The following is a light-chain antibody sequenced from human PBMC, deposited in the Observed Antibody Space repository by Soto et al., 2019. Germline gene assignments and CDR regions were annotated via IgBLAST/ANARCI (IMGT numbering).Light chain of an antibody. Sequence: DIVMTQSPDSLAVSLGERGTINWKSSQSVLYISNNKNYLAWYQQRPGQPPRLLIYWASTRESGVPDRFSGSGSGTDFTLTISSLQAEDVAVYYCQQYYSSITFGQGTRLEIK. J-gene: IGKJ5*01. CDR3: QQYYSSIT. V-gene: IGKV4-1*01. CDR2: WAS. CDR1: QSVLYISNNKNY.